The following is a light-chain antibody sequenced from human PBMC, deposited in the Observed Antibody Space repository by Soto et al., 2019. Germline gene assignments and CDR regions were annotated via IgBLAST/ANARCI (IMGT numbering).Light chain of an antibody. Sequence: EIVLTQSPGTLSLSPGEGATLSCRASQSVSSSYLAWYQQKPGQAPRLLIYGASSRATGIPDRFSGSGSGTDFILTISRLEPEDFAVYYCQQYASSPRTFGQGTKVEIK. CDR1: QSVSSSY. CDR2: GAS. V-gene: IGKV3-20*01. CDR3: QQYASSPRT. J-gene: IGKJ1*01.